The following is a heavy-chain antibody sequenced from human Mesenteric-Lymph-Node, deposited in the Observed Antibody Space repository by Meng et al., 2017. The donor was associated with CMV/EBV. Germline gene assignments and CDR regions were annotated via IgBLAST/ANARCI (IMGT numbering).Heavy chain of an antibody. J-gene: IGHJ6*02. V-gene: IGHV3-30*03. CDR2: ISNDGNSR. D-gene: IGHD5-24*01. CDR3: AREDGYYYYYYGMDV. CDR1: GFTFSNYG. Sequence: GESLKISCAASGFTFSNYGMHWVRQAPGKGLEWVALISNDGNSRYFADSVKGRFTISRDNAKNSLYLQMNSLRAEDTAVYYCAREDGYYYYYYGMDVWGQGTTVTVSS.